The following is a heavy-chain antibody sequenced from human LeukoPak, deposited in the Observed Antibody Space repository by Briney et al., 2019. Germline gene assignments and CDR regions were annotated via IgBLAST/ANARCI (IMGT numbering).Heavy chain of an antibody. D-gene: IGHD3-9*01. V-gene: IGHV3-48*03. CDR1: GFTFSTYD. CDR3: ARAGYDILTGSHAPDY. Sequence: GGSLRLSCAASGFTFSTYDMNWVRQAPGKGLEWVSYISGSGRTIYYADSVKGRFTISRDNAKNSLYLQMNSLRAEDTAVYYCARAGYDILTGSHAPDYWGQGTLVTVSS. CDR2: ISGSGRTI. J-gene: IGHJ4*02.